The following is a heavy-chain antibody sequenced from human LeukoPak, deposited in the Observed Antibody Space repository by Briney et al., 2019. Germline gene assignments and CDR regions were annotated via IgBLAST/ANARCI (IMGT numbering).Heavy chain of an antibody. CDR3: ARAGTGAAAAGPGTSFDI. D-gene: IGHD6-13*01. Sequence: ASVKVSCKTSGYTFTGYYIQWVRQAPGQGLEWMGWINPNSAGTYYAQKFQGRVTMTSDTSISTAYMELSRLRSDDTAVYYCARAGTGAAAAGPGTSFDIWGQGTMVTVSS. CDR2: INPNSAGT. J-gene: IGHJ3*02. V-gene: IGHV1-2*02. CDR1: GYTFTGYY.